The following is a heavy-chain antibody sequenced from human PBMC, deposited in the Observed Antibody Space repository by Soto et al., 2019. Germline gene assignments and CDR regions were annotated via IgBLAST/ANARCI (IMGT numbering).Heavy chain of an antibody. CDR1: GGSISSSSYY. CDR3: ARISSSSYYYYYYGMDV. V-gene: IGHV4-39*01. D-gene: IGHD6-6*01. Sequence: SETLSLTCTVSGGSISSSSYYWGWIRQPPGKGLEWIGSIYYSGSTYYNPSLKSRVTISVDTSKNQFSLKLSSVTAADTAVYYCARISSSSYYYYYYGMDVGGQGTTVTVS. CDR2: IYYSGST. J-gene: IGHJ6*02.